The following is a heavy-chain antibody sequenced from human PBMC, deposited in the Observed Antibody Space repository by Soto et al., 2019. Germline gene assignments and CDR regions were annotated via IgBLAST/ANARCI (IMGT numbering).Heavy chain of an antibody. Sequence: SETLSLTCGVYGGSFSGYYWTRIRQPPGKGLEWIGEITHSGSTNYNPSLKSRVTISVDTSKNPFSLSLSSVTAGDTAAYHCVSALRGDTYGAFNPWGDGRLVTVSS. V-gene: IGHV4-34*01. CDR2: ITHSGST. CDR3: VSALRGDTYGAFNP. CDR1: GGSFSGYY. J-gene: IGHJ5*02. D-gene: IGHD5-18*01.